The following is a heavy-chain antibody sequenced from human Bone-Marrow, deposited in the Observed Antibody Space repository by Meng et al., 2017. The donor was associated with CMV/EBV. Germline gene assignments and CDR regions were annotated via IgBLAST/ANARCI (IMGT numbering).Heavy chain of an antibody. V-gene: IGHV4-59*01. CDR2: IYYSGST. J-gene: IGHJ4*02. CDR1: GGSFSGYY. Sequence: GSLRLSCAVYGGSFSGYYWSWIRQPPGKGLEWIGYIYYSGSTNYNPSLKSRVTISVDTSKNQFSLKLSSVTAADTAVYYCARARFDYWGQGTLVTVSS. CDR3: ARARFDY.